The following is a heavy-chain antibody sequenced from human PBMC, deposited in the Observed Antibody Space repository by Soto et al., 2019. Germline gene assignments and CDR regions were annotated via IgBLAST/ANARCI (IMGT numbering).Heavy chain of an antibody. V-gene: IGHV1-18*01. J-gene: IGHJ5*02. Sequence: QVQLVQSGGEVKRPGASVKVSCKTSGYTFSNYGITWVRQAPGQPLEWLGWISLYSDGTNYAQKFQGRVSLTTDTSPTTAYMALRSLRSDDTAVYYCARVVPGAEAWFGPWGQGTLVTVSS. CDR1: GYTFSNYG. CDR2: ISLYSDGT. D-gene: IGHD2-2*01. CDR3: ARVVPGAEAWFGP.